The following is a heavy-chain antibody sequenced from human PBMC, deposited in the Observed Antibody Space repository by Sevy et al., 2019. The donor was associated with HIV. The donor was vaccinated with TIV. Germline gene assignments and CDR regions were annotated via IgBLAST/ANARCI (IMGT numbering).Heavy chain of an antibody. CDR2: ISSSSSTI. V-gene: IGHV3-48*02. J-gene: IGHJ6*02. CDR1: GFTFSSYS. CDR3: ARDLDPYYYYGMDV. Sequence: GGSLRLSCAASGFTFSSYSMNWVRQAPGKGLEWVSYISSSSSTIYYADSVKCRFTISRDNAKNSLYLQMNSLRDEDTAVYYCARDLDPYYYYGMDVWGQGTTVTVSS.